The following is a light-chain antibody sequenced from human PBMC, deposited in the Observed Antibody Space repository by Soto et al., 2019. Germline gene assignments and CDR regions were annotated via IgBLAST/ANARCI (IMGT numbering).Light chain of an antibody. V-gene: IGKV3-20*01. CDR1: QSISSSL. J-gene: IGKJ3*01. Sequence: EIVLTQSPDTLSLSPGERATLSCRTTQSISSSLVAWYQQKPGQPPRPLIHGAFSRATGIPDRFSGRGSGTEFTLTISRLEPEDFAVYYCQLYDGSLFTFGPGTKVDIK. CDR3: QLYDGSLFT. CDR2: GAF.